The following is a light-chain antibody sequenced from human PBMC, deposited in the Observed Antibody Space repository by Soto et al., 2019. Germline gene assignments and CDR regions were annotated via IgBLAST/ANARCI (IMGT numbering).Light chain of an antibody. J-gene: IGKJ1*01. Sequence: EIVMTQSPATLSVSPGERATLSCRASQSVSSNLVWYQQKPGQAPRLLIYDASSRATGIPARFSGSGSGTEFTLTISSLQYEDFAVYYCQQYNNWPRTFGQGTKVEIK. CDR2: DAS. CDR1: QSVSSN. CDR3: QQYNNWPRT. V-gene: IGKV3-15*01.